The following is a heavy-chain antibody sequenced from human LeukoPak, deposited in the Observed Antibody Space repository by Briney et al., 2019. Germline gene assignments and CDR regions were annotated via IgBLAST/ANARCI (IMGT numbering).Heavy chain of an antibody. CDR3: AKGMTTVTTSEDAFDI. CDR2: ISSSSSYI. CDR1: GFTFSNAW. D-gene: IGHD4-17*01. V-gene: IGHV3-21*01. Sequence: GGSLRLSCAASGFTFSNAWMSWVRQAPGKGLEWVSSISSSSSYIYYADSVKGRCTISRDNARKSLYLQMNSLRAEDTAVYYCAKGMTTVTTSEDAFDIWGQGTMVTVSS. J-gene: IGHJ3*02.